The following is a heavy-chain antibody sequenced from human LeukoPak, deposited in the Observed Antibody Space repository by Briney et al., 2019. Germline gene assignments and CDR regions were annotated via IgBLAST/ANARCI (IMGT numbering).Heavy chain of an antibody. Sequence: GGSLRLSCAASGFTFDGYGMHWVRQAPGKGLEWVSVINGDGTTTYYGDSVRGRFTISRDNSKNSLYPQMNSLRTEDTALYYCAKDLDYHYYGMDVWGQGTTVIVSS. CDR3: AKDLDYHYYGMDV. CDR1: GFTFDGYG. J-gene: IGHJ6*02. V-gene: IGHV3-43*02. CDR2: INGDGTTT.